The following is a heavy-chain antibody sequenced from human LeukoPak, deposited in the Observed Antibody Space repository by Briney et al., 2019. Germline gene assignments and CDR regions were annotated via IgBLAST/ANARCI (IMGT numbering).Heavy chain of an antibody. D-gene: IGHD3-10*01. J-gene: IGHJ4*02. Sequence: PGGSLRLSCAASGFTFSSYAMHWVRQAPGKGLEWVAVISYDGSNKYYADSVKGRFTISRDNSKNTLYLQMNSLRAEDTAVYYCARDIGRGFEFGEHKGDYWGQGTLVTVSS. V-gene: IGHV3-30-3*01. CDR2: ISYDGSNK. CDR3: ARDIGRGFEFGEHKGDY. CDR1: GFTFSSYA.